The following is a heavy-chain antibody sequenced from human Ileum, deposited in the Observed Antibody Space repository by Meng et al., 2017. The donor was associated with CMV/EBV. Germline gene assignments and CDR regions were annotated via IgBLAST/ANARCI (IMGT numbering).Heavy chain of an antibody. Sequence: VSGDSIISGGFYWTWIRQLPGKGLEWTGYIYSSGSTFYHPSLKSRLSMAIDTPNNQFSLSLRSVTAADTAMYFCGRVRTTHGDHVDRWGQGTLVTVSS. CDR3: GRVRTTHGDHVDR. CDR1: GDSIISGGFY. D-gene: IGHD2-21*02. J-gene: IGHJ5*02. CDR2: IYSSGST. V-gene: IGHV4-31*02.